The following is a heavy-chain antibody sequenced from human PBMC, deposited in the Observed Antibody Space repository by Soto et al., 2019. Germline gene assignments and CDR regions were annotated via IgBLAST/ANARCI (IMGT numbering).Heavy chain of an antibody. D-gene: IGHD3-10*01. J-gene: IGHJ5*02. CDR2: INAGNGNT. Sequence: QVQLVQSGAEVKKPGASVKVSCKASGYTLTTYAMHWVRQAPGQRLEWMGWINAGNGNTKYSQKFQGRVTITRDTSANTAYMELSSLRSEDTAVNYCAREPLSDGEAWVLDPWGQGTLVTVSS. V-gene: IGHV1-3*01. CDR1: GYTLTTYA. CDR3: AREPLSDGEAWVLDP.